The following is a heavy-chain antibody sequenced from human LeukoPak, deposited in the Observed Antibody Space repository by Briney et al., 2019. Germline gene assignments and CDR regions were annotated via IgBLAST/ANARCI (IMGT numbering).Heavy chain of an antibody. CDR3: AKDLIKVGPSRFRNYYYYMDV. J-gene: IGHJ6*03. V-gene: IGHV3-21*04. CDR1: GYSISSGYY. CDR2: ISSSSSYI. D-gene: IGHD1-26*01. Sequence: ETLSLTCTVSGYSISSGYYWGWIRQPPGKGLEWVSSISSSSSYIYYADSVKGRFTISRDNAKNSLYLQMNSLRAEDTAVYYCAKDLIKVGPSRFRNYYYYMDVWGKGTTVTVSS.